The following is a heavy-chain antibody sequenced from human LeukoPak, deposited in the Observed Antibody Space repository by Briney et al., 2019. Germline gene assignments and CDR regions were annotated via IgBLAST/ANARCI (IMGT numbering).Heavy chain of an antibody. CDR1: GFTLTDYA. Sequence: PGGPLRLSCAASGFTLTDYAISWVRQAPGKGLEWVSAIDSSGRITYYADSVKGRFAISRDVSKNTVFLQLNSLRAEDTAFYYCARGGISWFGFDYWGQGTLVTVSS. D-gene: IGHD6-13*01. CDR3: ARGGISWFGFDY. V-gene: IGHV3-23*01. J-gene: IGHJ4*02. CDR2: IDSSGRIT.